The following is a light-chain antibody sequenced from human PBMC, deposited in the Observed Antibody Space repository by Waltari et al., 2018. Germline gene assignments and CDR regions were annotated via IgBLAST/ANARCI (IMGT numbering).Light chain of an antibody. J-gene: IGLJ3*02. Sequence: QSALTQPRSVSGSPGQSVTIPCTGTSSDVGAHHFVSRYQHHPDKAPKLIIYDINKRPSGVPDRFSGSKSGNTASLTISGLQAEDEADYYCCSCVGRNIYWVFGGGTKLTVL. CDR2: DIN. CDR1: SSDVGAHHF. V-gene: IGLV2-11*01. CDR3: CSCVGRNIYWV.